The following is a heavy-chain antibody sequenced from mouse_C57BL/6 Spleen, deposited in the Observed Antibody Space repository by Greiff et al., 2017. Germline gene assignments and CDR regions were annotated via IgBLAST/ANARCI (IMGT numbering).Heavy chain of an antibody. D-gene: IGHD2-10*01. J-gene: IGHJ4*01. CDR1: GYAFSSYW. CDR3: ASYYGSYGSAMDY. Sequence: QVHVKQSGAELVKPGASVKISCKASGYAFSSYWMNWVKQRPGKGLEWIGQIYPGDGDTNYNGKFKGKSTLTADKSSSTAYMQLSSLTSEDSAVYFCASYYGSYGSAMDYWGQGTSVTVSA. CDR2: IYPGDGDT. V-gene: IGHV1-80*01.